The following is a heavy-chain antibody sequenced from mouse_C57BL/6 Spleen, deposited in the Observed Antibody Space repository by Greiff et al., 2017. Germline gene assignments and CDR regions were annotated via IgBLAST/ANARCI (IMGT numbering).Heavy chain of an antibody. CDR1: GYAFSSYW. D-gene: IGHD2-4*01. J-gene: IGHJ2*01. CDR2: IYPGDGDT. Sequence: QVQLQQSGAELVKPGASVKISCKASGYAFSSYWMNWVKQRPGKGLEWIGQIYPGDGDTNYNGKFKGKATLTADKSSSTAYMQLSSLTSEDSAVYFCARLNYDYDGGFYFDYWGQGTTLTVSS. CDR3: ARLNYDYDGGFYFDY. V-gene: IGHV1-80*01.